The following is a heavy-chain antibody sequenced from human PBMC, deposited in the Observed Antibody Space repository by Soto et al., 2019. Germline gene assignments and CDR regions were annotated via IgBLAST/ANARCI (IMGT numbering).Heavy chain of an antibody. CDR3: TPLLWSGPTGMAV. Sequence: EVQLVESGGGLVKPGESLRLSCAASGFTFSNAWMNWVRQAPGKGLEWVGRIKSKTDGGTTDYATPVKGRFTISRDVPKNPRYLKMNSLKTEDKALYYCTPLLWSGPTGMAVGGQGPPVTVPS. V-gene: IGHV3-15*07. CDR2: IKSKTDGGTT. CDR1: GFTFSNAW. D-gene: IGHD3-10*01. J-gene: IGHJ6*02.